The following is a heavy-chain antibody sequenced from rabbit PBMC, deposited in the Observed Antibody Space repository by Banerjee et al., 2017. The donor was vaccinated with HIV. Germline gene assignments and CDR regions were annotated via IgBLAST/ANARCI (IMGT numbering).Heavy chain of an antibody. D-gene: IGHD2-1*01. V-gene: IGHV1S40*01. J-gene: IGHJ4*01. CDR1: GFSLSSSYW. Sequence: QSLEESGGDLVKPGASLTLTCTASGFSLSSSYWICWVRQAPGKGLEWIGCIATGSGSTYYASWAKGRFTISKTSSTTVTLQMTSLTAADTATYFCVRGIVGDYNLWGQGTLVTVS. CDR3: VRGIVGDYNL. CDR2: IATGSGST.